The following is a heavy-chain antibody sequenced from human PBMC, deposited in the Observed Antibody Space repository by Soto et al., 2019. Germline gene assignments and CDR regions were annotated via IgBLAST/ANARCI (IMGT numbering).Heavy chain of an antibody. CDR3: AHAQPWLVGSIFGFDY. J-gene: IGHJ4*02. Sequence: QVHLVQSGAEVKKPGSSVKVSCKASGGTFSSYTISWVRQAPGQGLEWMGRIIPILGIANYAQKFQGRVTIIADKSMSTAYMELSSLRSEDTAVYYCAHAQPWLVGSIFGFDYWGQGSLVTVSS. V-gene: IGHV1-69*02. CDR2: IIPILGIA. D-gene: IGHD6-19*01. CDR1: GGTFSSYT.